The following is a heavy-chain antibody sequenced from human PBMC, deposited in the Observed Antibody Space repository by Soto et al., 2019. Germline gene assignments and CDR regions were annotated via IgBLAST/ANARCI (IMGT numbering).Heavy chain of an antibody. J-gene: IGHJ4*02. Sequence: SETLSLTCTVSGGSISSYYWSWIRQPPGKGLEWIGYIYYSGSTNYNPSLKSRVTISVDTSKNQFSLKLSSVTAADTAVYYCARRNDFWTREYYFDYWGQGTLVTVSS. V-gene: IGHV4-59*08. CDR1: GGSISSYY. CDR2: IYYSGST. CDR3: ARRNDFWTREYYFDY. D-gene: IGHD3-3*01.